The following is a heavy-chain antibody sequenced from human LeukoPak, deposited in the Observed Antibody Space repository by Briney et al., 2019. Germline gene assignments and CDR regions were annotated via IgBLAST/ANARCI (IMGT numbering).Heavy chain of an antibody. D-gene: IGHD3-3*01. Sequence: GGSLRLSCAASGYTFSSYWMHWVRQAPGKGLVWVSRISPDGSTTGHADSVKGRFTTSRDNAKNTLFLQMNSLRAEDTAVYYCTRDFDFSSAIWGQGTLVTVSS. CDR3: TRDFDFSSAI. CDR2: ISPDGSTT. J-gene: IGHJ4*02. CDR1: GYTFSSYW. V-gene: IGHV3-74*01.